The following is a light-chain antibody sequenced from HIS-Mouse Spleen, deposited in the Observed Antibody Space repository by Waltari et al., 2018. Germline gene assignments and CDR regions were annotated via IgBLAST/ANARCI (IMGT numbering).Light chain of an antibody. CDR1: QSISSW. J-gene: IGKJ2*01. CDR3: QQYNSYSYT. Sequence: DIQMTQSPSTLSASVGDRVTITCRASQSISSWLAWYQQKPGKAPKLLIYKAYSLESGVPLRFSGSGSGTEFTLTISSLQPDDFATYYCQQYNSYSYTFGQGTKLEIK. V-gene: IGKV1-5*03. CDR2: KAY.